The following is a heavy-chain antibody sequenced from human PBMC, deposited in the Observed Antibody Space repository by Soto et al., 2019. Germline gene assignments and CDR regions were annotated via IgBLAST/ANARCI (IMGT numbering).Heavy chain of an antibody. CDR1: GYTFTTYG. CDR2: ISAYNGNT. J-gene: IGHJ4*02. V-gene: IGHV1-18*01. D-gene: IGHD1-26*01. CDR3: ARVGPGVYSGAPVDY. Sequence: QVQLVQSGAEVKPPGASVKVSCKASGYTFTTYGFSWVRQAPGQGLEWMGWISAYNGNTNYAQKVQGRVTLTTDTSTNTAYLELRSLTSDDTAVYYCARVGPGVYSGAPVDYWGQGTLVTVSS.